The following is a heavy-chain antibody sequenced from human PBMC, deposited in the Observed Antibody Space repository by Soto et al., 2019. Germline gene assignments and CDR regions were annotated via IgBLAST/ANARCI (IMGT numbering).Heavy chain of an antibody. Sequence: GGSLRLSCAASGFTFNSYSMNWVRQAPGKGLEWVSYISSSSSTIYYADSVKGRFTISRDNAKNSLYLQMNSLRDEDTAVYYYAGGLKDQCFTIFRDVFSLWGQGSLVTVSS. J-gene: IGHJ4*02. V-gene: IGHV3-48*02. CDR3: AGGLKDQCFTIFRDVFSL. CDR2: ISSSSSTI. CDR1: GFTFNSYS. D-gene: IGHD2-2*01.